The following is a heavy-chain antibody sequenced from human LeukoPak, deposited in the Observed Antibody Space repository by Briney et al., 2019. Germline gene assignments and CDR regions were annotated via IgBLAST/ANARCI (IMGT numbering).Heavy chain of an antibody. V-gene: IGHV1-2*04. CDR1: GYSFTDYY. CDR2: INPFSGGT. CDR3: AREPYDYYDSSGYPDY. D-gene: IGHD3-22*01. J-gene: IGHJ4*02. Sequence: ASVKVSCKASGYSFTDYYIHWVRQAPGQGLEWMGWINPFSGGTKYAQKFQGWVTMTRDTSISTAYMELSRLTSDDTAVYYCAREPYDYYDSSGYPDYWGQGTLVTVSS.